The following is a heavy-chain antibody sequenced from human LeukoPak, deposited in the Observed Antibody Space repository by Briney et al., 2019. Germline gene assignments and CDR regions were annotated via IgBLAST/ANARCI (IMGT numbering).Heavy chain of an antibody. CDR1: GFTFSSYG. CDR2: IRYDGSNK. D-gene: IGHD6-13*01. J-gene: IGHJ4*02. CDR3: AKDSGGQQVVHTWCFDY. Sequence: GGSLRLSCAASGFTFSSYGMHWVRQAPGKGLEWVAFIRYDGSNKYYADSVKGRFTISRDNSKNTLYLQMNSLRDEDTAVYYCAKDSGGQQVVHTWCFDYWGQGTLVTVSS. V-gene: IGHV3-30*02.